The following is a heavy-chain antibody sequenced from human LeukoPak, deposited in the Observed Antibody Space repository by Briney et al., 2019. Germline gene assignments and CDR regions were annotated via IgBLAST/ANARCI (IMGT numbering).Heavy chain of an antibody. CDR3: AKGRSSAPGGMDV. CDR2: ISYDGSNK. D-gene: IGHD6-19*01. Sequence: GGSLRLSCEASGFTFSSYGMHWVRQAPGKGLEWVAVISYDGSNKYYADSVKGRFTISRDNSKNTLYLQMNSLRAEDTAVYYCAKGRSSAPGGMDVWGQGTTVTVSS. V-gene: IGHV3-30*18. CDR1: GFTFSSYG. J-gene: IGHJ6*02.